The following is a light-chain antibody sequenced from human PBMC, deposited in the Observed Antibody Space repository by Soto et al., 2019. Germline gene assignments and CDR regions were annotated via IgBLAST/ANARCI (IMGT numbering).Light chain of an antibody. Sequence: QSALTQPASVSGYPGQSITISCTGYIHYDFVSWYQQHPGTAPKLVIYEVSNRPSGTSDRFSGSKSGHTASLTISGLQTEDEAVYYCGSYTSSSNYVFGTGTKVTVL. J-gene: IGLJ1*01. V-gene: IGLV2-14*01. CDR2: EVS. CDR1: IHYDF. CDR3: GSYTSSSNYV.